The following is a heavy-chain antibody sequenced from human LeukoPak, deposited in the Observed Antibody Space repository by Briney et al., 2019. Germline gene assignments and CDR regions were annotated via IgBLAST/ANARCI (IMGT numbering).Heavy chain of an antibody. CDR3: AKSNGYGLIDI. Sequence: PSETLSLTCTVSGGSIDIYYWSWIRQPAGKGLEWIGRIYTSGSTNYNPSLKTRVTMSVDTSKNQFSLKLSSVTAADTAVYYCAKSNGYGLIDIWGQGTMVTVSS. J-gene: IGHJ3*02. CDR1: GGSIDIYY. D-gene: IGHD3-10*01. CDR2: IYTSGST. V-gene: IGHV4-4*07.